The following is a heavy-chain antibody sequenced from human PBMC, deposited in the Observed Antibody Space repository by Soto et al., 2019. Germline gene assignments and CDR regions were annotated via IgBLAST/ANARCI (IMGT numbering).Heavy chain of an antibody. CDR3: ARGTQSGYSSVLSPRPFDP. V-gene: IGHV1-2*04. J-gene: IGHJ5*02. CDR1: GYTFTGYY. Sequence: ASVKVSCKASGYTFTGYYMHWVRQAPGQGLEWMGWINPNSGGTNYAQKFQGWVTMTRDTSISTAYMELSRLRSDDTAVYYCARGTQSGYSSVLSPRPFDPWGQGTLVTVSS. CDR2: INPNSGGT. D-gene: IGHD6-19*01.